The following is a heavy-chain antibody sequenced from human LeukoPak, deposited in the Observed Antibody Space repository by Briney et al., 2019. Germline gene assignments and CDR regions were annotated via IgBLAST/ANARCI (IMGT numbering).Heavy chain of an antibody. J-gene: IGHJ6*02. V-gene: IGHV3-74*01. Sequence: PSGGSLRLSCATSGFTFSNAWVNWVRQAPGKGLMWVSLISTDGKSTRYAESVKGRFTISRDNAKNALYLQMDILRVEDTALYFCVRDYQFIQEVWGQGTTITVSS. CDR2: ISTDGKST. CDR1: GFTFSNAW. CDR3: VRDYQFIQEV. D-gene: IGHD2-2*01.